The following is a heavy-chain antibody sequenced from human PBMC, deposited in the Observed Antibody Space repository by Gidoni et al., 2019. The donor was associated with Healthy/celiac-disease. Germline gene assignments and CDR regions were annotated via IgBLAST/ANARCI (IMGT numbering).Heavy chain of an antibody. D-gene: IGHD5-18*01. J-gene: IGHJ4*02. CDR2: INHSGST. CDR1: GGSFSGYY. V-gene: IGHV4-34*01. Sequence: QLQLQQWGAGLLKPSETLSLTCAVSGGSFSGYYWSWIRQPPGKGLEWIGEINHSGSTNYNPSLKSRVTISVDTSKNQFSLKLSSVTAADTAVYYCARGGDTAMVGGFDYWGQGTLVTVSS. CDR3: ARGGDTAMVGGFDY.